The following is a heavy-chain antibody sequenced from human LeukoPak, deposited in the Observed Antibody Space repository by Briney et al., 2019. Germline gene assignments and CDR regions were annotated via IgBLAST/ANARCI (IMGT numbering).Heavy chain of an antibody. D-gene: IGHD5-12*01. Sequence: PSETLSLTCAVYGGSFSGYYWSWIRQPPGKGLEWIGEINHSGSTNYNPSLKSRVTISVDTSKNQFSLKLSSVTAADTAVYYCARWLPDYYYYGMDVWGQGTTVTVSS. J-gene: IGHJ6*02. V-gene: IGHV4-34*01. CDR3: ARWLPDYYYYGMDV. CDR1: GGSFSGYY. CDR2: INHSGST.